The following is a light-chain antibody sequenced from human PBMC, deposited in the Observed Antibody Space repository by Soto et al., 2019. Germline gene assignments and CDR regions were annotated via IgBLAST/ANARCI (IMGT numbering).Light chain of an antibody. V-gene: IGLV2-8*01. CDR1: SSDVGGYNF. J-gene: IGLJ2*01. Sequence: QSALTQPPSASGSPGQSVTISCTGTSSDVGGYNFVSWYQQHPGKAPKLIIFAVSQRPSGVPDRFSGSKSGNSASLTVSGLQAEDEADYYCTSYADSSNVIFGGGTQLTVL. CDR2: AVS. CDR3: TSYADSSNVI.